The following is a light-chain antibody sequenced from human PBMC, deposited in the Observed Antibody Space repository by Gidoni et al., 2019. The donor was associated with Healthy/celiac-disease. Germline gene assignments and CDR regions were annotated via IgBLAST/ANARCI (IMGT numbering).Light chain of an antibody. CDR3: QQRSNWPLT. CDR1: QSVSSY. V-gene: IGKV3-11*01. J-gene: IGKJ4*01. Sequence: EIVLTQSPATLSLSPGERATLSCRASQSVSSYLAWYQQTPGQAPRLLNYDASNRATGIPARFSGSGSGTDFTLTISSLEPEDFAVYYCQQRSNWPLTFGGGTKVEIK. CDR2: DAS.